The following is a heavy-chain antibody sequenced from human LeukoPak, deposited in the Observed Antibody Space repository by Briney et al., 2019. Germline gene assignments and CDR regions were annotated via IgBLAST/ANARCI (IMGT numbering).Heavy chain of an antibody. CDR2: ISSSGSQI. V-gene: IGHV3-48*03. CDR1: GFTFSRYE. CDR3: AKGGQQLVVDY. D-gene: IGHD6-13*01. J-gene: IGHJ4*02. Sequence: PGGSLRLSCAASGFTFSRYEMNWVRQAAGKGLEWVAYISSSGSQITYTGSVKGKFTISRDNAKSTLYLQMNSLRADDTAVYYCAKGGQQLVVDYWGQGTLVTVSS.